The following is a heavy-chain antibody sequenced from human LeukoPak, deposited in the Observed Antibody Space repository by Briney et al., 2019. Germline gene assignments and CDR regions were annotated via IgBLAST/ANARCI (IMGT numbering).Heavy chain of an antibody. CDR2: ISGYDGST. CDR1: GYTLTTYG. CDR3: ASGSITMIRGVVYYYYGLDV. V-gene: IGHV1-18*01. J-gene: IGHJ6*02. D-gene: IGHD3-10*01. Sequence: GASVKVSCKASGYTLTTYGVSWVRQAPGQGLEGMGWISGYDGSTRYAQQLQGRVTMTKDTSTSTAYMELRSLRSDDTAIYYCASGSITMIRGVVYYYYGLDVWGQGTTVTVSS.